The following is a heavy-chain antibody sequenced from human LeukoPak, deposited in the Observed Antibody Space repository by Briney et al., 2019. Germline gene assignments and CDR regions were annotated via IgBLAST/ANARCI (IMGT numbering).Heavy chain of an antibody. CDR2: IQPDGSEK. CDR3: ARDDSDC. V-gene: IGHV3-7*01. CDR1: GFTFSSNW. J-gene: IGHJ4*02. Sequence: PGGSLRLSCATSGFTFSSNWMSWVRQAPGKGLEWVATIQPDGSEKYYVDSVKGRFTISRDNAKNSLYLQMNSLRAEDTALYYCARDDSDCWGQGTLVTVPS.